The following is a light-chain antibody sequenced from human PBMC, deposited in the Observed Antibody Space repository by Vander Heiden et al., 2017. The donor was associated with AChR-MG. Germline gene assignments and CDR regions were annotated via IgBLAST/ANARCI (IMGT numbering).Light chain of an antibody. V-gene: IGLV2-23*02. Sequence: QSALTQPASVSGSPGQSITIPCTGTSSDVGSYNLVSWYQQHPGKAPKLMIYEVSKRPSGVSNRFSGSKSGNTASLTISGLQAEDEADYYCCSYAGSSPPYVFGTGTKVTGL. CDR3: CSYAGSSPPYV. CDR1: SSDVGSYNL. J-gene: IGLJ1*01. CDR2: EVS.